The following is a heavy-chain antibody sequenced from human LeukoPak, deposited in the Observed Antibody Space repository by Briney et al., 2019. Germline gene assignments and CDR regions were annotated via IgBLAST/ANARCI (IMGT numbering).Heavy chain of an antibody. Sequence: GGSLRLSCAASGFTFSSYDMHWVRQATGKGLEWVSAIGTAGGTYYPGSVKGRFTISRENAKNSLYLQMNSLRAGDTAVYYCARGGWFGELSDGMDVWGQGTTVTVSS. CDR2: IGTAGGT. CDR1: GFTFSSYD. J-gene: IGHJ6*02. D-gene: IGHD3-10*01. V-gene: IGHV3-13*01. CDR3: ARGGWFGELSDGMDV.